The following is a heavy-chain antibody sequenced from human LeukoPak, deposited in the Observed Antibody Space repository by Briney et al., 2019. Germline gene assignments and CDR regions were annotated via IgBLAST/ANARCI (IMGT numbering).Heavy chain of an antibody. CDR2: MNPNSGNT. CDR3: ARDGAAGAVAEPSYYGMDV. D-gene: IGHD6-19*01. CDR1: GYTFTSYD. Sequence: GASVKVSCKASGYTFTSYDINWVRQATGQGLEWMGWMNPNSGNTGYAQKFQGRVTMTRNTSISTAYMELSSLRSEDTAVYYCARDGAAGAVAEPSYYGMDVWGQGTTVTVSS. V-gene: IGHV1-8*01. J-gene: IGHJ6*02.